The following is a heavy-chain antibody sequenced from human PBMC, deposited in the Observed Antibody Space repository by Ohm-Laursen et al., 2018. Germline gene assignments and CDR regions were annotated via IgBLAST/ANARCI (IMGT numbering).Heavy chain of an antibody. D-gene: IGHD1-7*01. CDR3: TTDTPHLRYNWNYALGD. CDR1: GLTFSNAW. J-gene: IGHJ4*02. V-gene: IGHV3-15*01. Sequence: SLRLSCAASGLTFSNAWMSWVRQAPGKGLEWVGRIKSKINGGTTDYAAPVRGRFTISRDDSKDTLYLQMNSLKTEDTAVYYCTTDTPHLRYNWNYALGDWGQGTLVTVSS. CDR2: IKSKINGGTT.